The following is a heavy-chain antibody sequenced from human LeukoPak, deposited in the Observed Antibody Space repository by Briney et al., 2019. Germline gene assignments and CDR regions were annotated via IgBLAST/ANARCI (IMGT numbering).Heavy chain of an antibody. Sequence: GASVTVSFKASGGTFSIYAISWVRQAPGQGLEWMGGIIPIFGTANYAQKFQGRVTITADKSTSTAYMELSSLRSEDTAVYYCALITMIVGGWFDPWGQGTLVTVSS. CDR3: ALITMIVGGWFDP. D-gene: IGHD3-22*01. CDR1: GGTFSIYA. CDR2: IIPIFGTA. J-gene: IGHJ5*02. V-gene: IGHV1-69*06.